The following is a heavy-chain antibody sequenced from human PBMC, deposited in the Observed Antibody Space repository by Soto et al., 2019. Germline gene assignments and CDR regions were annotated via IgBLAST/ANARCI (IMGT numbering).Heavy chain of an antibody. V-gene: IGHV4-30-4*01. CDR1: GDSVSSVGFH. D-gene: IGHD3-3*01. Sequence: SETLSLTCTVSGDSVSSVGFHWAWLRRPPGKGLEWIGYIYNGGSTYYRPSLESRMHVSLDATRNHYSLRLTSVTAADTAVYFCARAPVGLDTISYFDYWGQGKLVTVSS. J-gene: IGHJ4*02. CDR2: IYNGGST. CDR3: ARAPVGLDTISYFDY.